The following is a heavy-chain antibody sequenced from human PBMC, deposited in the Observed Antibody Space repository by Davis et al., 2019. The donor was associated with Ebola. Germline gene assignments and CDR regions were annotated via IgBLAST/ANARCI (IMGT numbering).Heavy chain of an antibody. CDR3: ARAEDDYGEYPDALDI. J-gene: IGHJ3*02. Sequence: GGSLRLSCAASGFTFSVYGMHWVRQAPGKGLEWVAVISYDGNQKYSADAVKGRFTISRDSSMNTVYLQMSSLRAEDTAVYYCARAEDDYGEYPDALDIWGQGTVVTVSS. V-gene: IGHV3-30*03. CDR2: ISYDGNQK. D-gene: IGHD4-17*01. CDR1: GFTFSVYG.